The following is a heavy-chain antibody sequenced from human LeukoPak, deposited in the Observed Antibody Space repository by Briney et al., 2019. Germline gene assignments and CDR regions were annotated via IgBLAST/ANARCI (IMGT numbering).Heavy chain of an antibody. J-gene: IGHJ4*02. V-gene: IGHV1-2*02. Sequence: ASVKVSCKASGYTFTGYYMHWVRQAPGQGLEWMGWINPNSGGTNYAQKFQGRVTMTRDTSISTAYMELSRLRSDDTAVYYCAKEAQYCSSASCPPENWGQGTLVTVSS. CDR3: AKEAQYCSSASCPPEN. CDR2: INPNSGGT. CDR1: GYTFTGYY. D-gene: IGHD2-2*01.